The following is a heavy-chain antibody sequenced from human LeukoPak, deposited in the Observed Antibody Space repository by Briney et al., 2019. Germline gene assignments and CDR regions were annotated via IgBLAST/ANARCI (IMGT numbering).Heavy chain of an antibody. D-gene: IGHD1-20*01. CDR3: AKSGYHWNDDGPYYFDF. CDR2: SVGSGGTT. CDR1: GFTFSAYA. Sequence: GGSLRLSCAASGFTFSAYAITSVRRAPGKGLEWISASVGSGGTTYYADSVKGRFTVSRDNSKNTLYLQMSSLRAEDTAVYYCAKSGYHWNDDGPYYFDFWGQGTLVTVSS. J-gene: IGHJ4*02. V-gene: IGHV3-23*01.